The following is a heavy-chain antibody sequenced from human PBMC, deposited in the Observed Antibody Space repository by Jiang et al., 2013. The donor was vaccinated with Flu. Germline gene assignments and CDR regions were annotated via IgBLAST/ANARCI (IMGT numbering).Heavy chain of an antibody. CDR2: IRNKVYRGTT. CDR3: TRDLVRDIILIPATYFDH. CDR1: GFTFGDYA. J-gene: IGHJ4*02. V-gene: IGHV3-49*03. D-gene: IGHD2-2*01. Sequence: QLLESGGGLVQPGRSLRLSCTASGFTFGDYAVSWLRQAPGKGLEWVGFIRNKVYRGTTDYAASVKGRFTISRDDSKSIAYLQMSSLKNEDTAVYYCTRDLVRDIILIPATYFDHWGQGALVTVSS.